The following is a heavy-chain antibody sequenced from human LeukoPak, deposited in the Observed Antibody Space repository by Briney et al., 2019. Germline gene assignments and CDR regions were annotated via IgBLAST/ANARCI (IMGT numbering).Heavy chain of an antibody. CDR3: ARLYYDILTGFYYYYYMDV. Sequence: GASVKVSCKVSGYTLTELSMHWVRQAPGKGLEWMGGFDPEDGETIYAQKFQGRVTMTRNTSISTAYMELSSLRSEDTAVYYCARLYYDILTGFYYYYYMDVWGKGTTVTVSS. D-gene: IGHD3-9*01. V-gene: IGHV1-24*01. CDR2: FDPEDGET. CDR1: GYTLTELS. J-gene: IGHJ6*03.